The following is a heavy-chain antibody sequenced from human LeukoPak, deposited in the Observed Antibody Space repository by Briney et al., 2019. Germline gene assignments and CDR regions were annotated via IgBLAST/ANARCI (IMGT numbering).Heavy chain of an antibody. J-gene: IGHJ4*02. CDR2: IYYSGST. CDR1: GGSFSGYY. V-gene: IGHV4-30-4*08. Sequence: SETLSLTCAVYGGSFSGYYWSWIRQPPGKGLEWIGYIYYSGSTYYNPSLKSRVTISVDTSKNQFSLKLSSVTAADTAVYYCARGGGWGPLDYWGQGTLVTVSS. CDR3: ARGGGWGPLDY. D-gene: IGHD6-19*01.